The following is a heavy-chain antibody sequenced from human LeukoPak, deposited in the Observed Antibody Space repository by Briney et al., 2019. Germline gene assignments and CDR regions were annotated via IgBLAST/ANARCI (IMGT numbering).Heavy chain of an antibody. CDR1: GFTFSSCA. CDR2: ISYDGSNK. Sequence: GGSLRLSCAASGFTFSSCAMHWVRQAPGKGLEWVAVISYDGSNKYYADSVKGRFTISRDNSKNTLYLQMNSLRAEDTAVYYCAKVPHSWGLFDSWGQGTLVTVSS. CDR3: AKVPHSWGLFDS. D-gene: IGHD3-16*01. V-gene: IGHV3-30-3*01. J-gene: IGHJ4*02.